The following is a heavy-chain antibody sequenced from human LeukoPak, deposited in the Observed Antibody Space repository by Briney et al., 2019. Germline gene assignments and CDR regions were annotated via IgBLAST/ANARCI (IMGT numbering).Heavy chain of an antibody. CDR3: AKGKGYSYGPYDY. D-gene: IGHD5-18*01. CDR2: ISGSGGST. Sequence: GGSLRLSCAASGFTFSSYAMSWVRQAPGKGLEWVSAISGSGGSTYYADSVKGRFTISRDNSRNTLYLQMNSLRAEDTAVYYCAKGKGYSYGPYDYWGQGTLVTVSS. CDR1: GFTFSSYA. J-gene: IGHJ4*02. V-gene: IGHV3-23*01.